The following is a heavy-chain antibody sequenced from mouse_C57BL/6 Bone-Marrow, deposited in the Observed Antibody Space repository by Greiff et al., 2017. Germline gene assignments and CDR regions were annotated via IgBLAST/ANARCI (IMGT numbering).Heavy chain of an antibody. D-gene: IGHD1-1*01. Sequence: QVQLQQSGAELTKPGASVKLSCKATGYTFTGYWIEWVKQRPGHGLEWIGEILPGSGSTNYNEKFKGKATFTADTSSNTAYMQLSSLTTEDCAIYFCARADYYDSDAMDYWGQGASVTASS. CDR1: GYTFTGYW. J-gene: IGHJ4*01. CDR2: ILPGSGST. CDR3: ARADYYDSDAMDY. V-gene: IGHV1-9*01.